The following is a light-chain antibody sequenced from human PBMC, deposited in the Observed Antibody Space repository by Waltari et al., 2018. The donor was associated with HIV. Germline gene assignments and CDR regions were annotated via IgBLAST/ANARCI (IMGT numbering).Light chain of an antibody. CDR3: AAWDVSLSGLWV. V-gene: IGLV1-44*01. CDR1: SSNIGTNT. CDR2: HNH. J-gene: IGLJ3*02. Sequence: QSVMTQPPSASATPGQTVTISCSGSSSNIGTNTVNWYQQLPGTAPKLLIYHNHQRPSGVPDRFSGSKSGTSASLAISGLQFEDEAAYYCAAWDVSLSGLWVFGGGTKLTVL.